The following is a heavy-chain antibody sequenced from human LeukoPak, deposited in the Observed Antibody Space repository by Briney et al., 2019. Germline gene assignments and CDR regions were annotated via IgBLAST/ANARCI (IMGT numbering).Heavy chain of an antibody. CDR2: IIPIFGTA. Sequence: ASVKVSCKASGYTFTSYGISWVRQAPGQGLEWMGGIIPIFGTANYAQKFQGRVTITADESTSTAYMELSSLRSEDTAVYYCARNKDTAMVPDAFDIWGQGTMVTVSS. D-gene: IGHD5-18*01. CDR3: ARNKDTAMVPDAFDI. V-gene: IGHV1-69*13. CDR1: GYTFTSYG. J-gene: IGHJ3*02.